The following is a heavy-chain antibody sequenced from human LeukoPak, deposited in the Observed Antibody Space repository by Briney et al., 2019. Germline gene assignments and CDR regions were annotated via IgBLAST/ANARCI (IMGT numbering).Heavy chain of an antibody. V-gene: IGHV4-39*07. D-gene: IGHD2/OR15-2a*01. J-gene: IGHJ5*02. Sequence: SETLSLACTVSGGSISSTTYYWGWIRQPPGKGLEYIGSIYHSGNTQYNPSLKSRVTISIDTSNNQFSLNLRSVTAADTAVYHCGRVPPRRDYCYSVDCYWSWFDPWGQGTLVTVSS. CDR2: IYHSGNT. CDR3: GRVPPRRDYCYSVDCYWSWFDP. CDR1: GGSISSTTYY.